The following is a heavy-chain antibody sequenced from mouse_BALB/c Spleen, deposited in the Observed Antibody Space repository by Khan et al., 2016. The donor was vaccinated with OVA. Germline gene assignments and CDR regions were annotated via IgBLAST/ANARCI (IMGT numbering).Heavy chain of an antibody. Sequence: QMQLEESGPGLVAPSQSLSITCTVSGFSLTSYGLNWVRQPPGKGMEWLGVIWAGGSTNYNSVLMSRLSISKDNSKSQVFLKMNRLQTDDTAMYYCARFYDPYYAMDYWGQGTSVTVSS. V-gene: IGHV2-9*02. CDR1: GFSLTSYG. J-gene: IGHJ4*01. CDR3: ARFYDPYYAMDY. D-gene: IGHD2-3*01. CDR2: IWAGGST.